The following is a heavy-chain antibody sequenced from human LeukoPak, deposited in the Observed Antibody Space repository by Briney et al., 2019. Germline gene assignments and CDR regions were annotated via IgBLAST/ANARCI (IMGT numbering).Heavy chain of an antibody. J-gene: IGHJ6*02. V-gene: IGHV4-34*01. CDR2: INHSGST. CDR1: GGSFTGYY. Sequence: SETLSLTCAVYGGSFTGYYWSWIRQPPGKGLEWIGEINHSGSTNYNPSLKSRVTISVDTSKNQFPLKLSSVTAADTAVYYCARRRIVVVPAAIRYYYYGMDVWGQGTTVTVSS. CDR3: ARRRIVVVPAAIRYYYYGMDV. D-gene: IGHD2-2*02.